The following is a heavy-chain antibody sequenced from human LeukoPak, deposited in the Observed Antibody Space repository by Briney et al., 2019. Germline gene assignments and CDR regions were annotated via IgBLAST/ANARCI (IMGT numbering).Heavy chain of an antibody. Sequence: GGSLRLSCAASGFTFSSYSMIWVRQAPGKGLEWVSYISSSSSTIYYADSVKGRFTISRDNSKNTLYLQMNSLRAEDTAVYYCAKGGYCSTTSCYVGWFDPWGQGTLVTVSS. V-gene: IGHV3-48*01. D-gene: IGHD2-2*01. J-gene: IGHJ5*02. CDR3: AKGGYCSTTSCYVGWFDP. CDR1: GFTFSSYS. CDR2: ISSSSSTI.